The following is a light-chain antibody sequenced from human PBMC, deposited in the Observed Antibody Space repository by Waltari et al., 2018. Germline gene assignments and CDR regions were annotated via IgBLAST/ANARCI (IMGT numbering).Light chain of an antibody. J-gene: IGKJ2*01. Sequence: DIQMTQSPSTLSASVGDRVTITCRASQTVHTWLAWYQQKPRKAPKLLIYKASTLESGVPERFSGSGSGTEFTLTISSLQPDDFATYYCQQYSRDSTFGQWTHLEI. V-gene: IGKV1-5*03. CDR2: KAS. CDR1: QTVHTW. CDR3: QQYSRDST.